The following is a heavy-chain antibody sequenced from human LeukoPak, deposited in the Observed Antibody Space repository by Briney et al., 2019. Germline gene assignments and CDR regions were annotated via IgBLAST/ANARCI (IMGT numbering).Heavy chain of an antibody. V-gene: IGHV4-59*02. D-gene: IGHD3-10*01. CDR3: ARSQNYYGSGDY. CDR1: GGSVSGYY. J-gene: IGHJ4*02. CDR2: IYYTGST. Sequence: SKTLSLTCTVSGGSVSGYYWSWLRQPPGKALEWIGYIYYTGSTYYNPSPEGRVTISVDTSKNHFSVKLSSVTAADTAVYYCARSQNYYGSGDYWSQGTLVTVSS.